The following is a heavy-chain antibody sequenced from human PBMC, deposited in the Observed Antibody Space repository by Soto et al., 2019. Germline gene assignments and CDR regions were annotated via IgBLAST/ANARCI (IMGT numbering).Heavy chain of an antibody. CDR1: GYTFTNYG. V-gene: IGHV1-18*01. D-gene: IGHD3-10*01. J-gene: IGHJ6*03. Sequence: QVQLVQSGGEVKKPGASVKVSCKASGYTFTNYGISWVRQAPGQGLEWMGWISAYNGNTKYAQNLQGRVTRTTDTSTSTAYMELRSLRSDDTAVYYCARGKGLYYGSGDDYYYYMDVWGKGTTVTVSS. CDR2: ISAYNGNT. CDR3: ARGKGLYYGSGDDYYYYMDV.